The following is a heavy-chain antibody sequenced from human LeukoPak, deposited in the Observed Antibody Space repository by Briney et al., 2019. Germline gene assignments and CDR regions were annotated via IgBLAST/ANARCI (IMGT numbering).Heavy chain of an antibody. CDR3: ARGLEQQLAYGMDV. J-gene: IGHJ6*02. CDR2: IYYSGST. D-gene: IGHD6-13*01. CDR1: GASISSYY. V-gene: IGHV4-59*01. Sequence: PSETLSLTCTVSGASISSYYWSWIRQPPGKGLEWIGYIYYSGSTNYNPSLKSRVTISVDTSKNQFSLKLSSVTAADTAVYYCARGLEQQLAYGMDVWGQGTTVTVSS.